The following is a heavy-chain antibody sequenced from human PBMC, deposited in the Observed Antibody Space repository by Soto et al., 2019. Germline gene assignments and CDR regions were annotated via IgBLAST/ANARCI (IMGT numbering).Heavy chain of an antibody. CDR2: ISYDGSNK. J-gene: IGHJ4*02. Sequence: GGSLRLSCAASGFTFSSYGMHWVRQAPGKGLEWVAVISYDGSNKYYADSVKGRFTISRDNSKNTLYLQMNSLRAEDTAVYYCAKGSDFDYWGQGTLLTVSS. CDR1: GFTFSSYG. V-gene: IGHV3-30*18. CDR3: AKGSDFDY.